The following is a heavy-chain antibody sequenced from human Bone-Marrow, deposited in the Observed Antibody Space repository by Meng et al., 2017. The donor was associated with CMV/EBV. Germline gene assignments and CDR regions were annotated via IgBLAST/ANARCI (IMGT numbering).Heavy chain of an antibody. CDR1: SDSIGDYH. CDR2: IFYTGNT. CDR3: ARQRPLYSSSKVGWFDP. D-gene: IGHD6-13*01. Sequence: SETLSLTCNVSSDSIGDYHFSWIRQPPGKGLEWIGYIFYTGNTNYNPSLKSRLTISIDASKNQFSLKLSSVTAADTAVYYCARQRPLYSSSKVGWFDPWGQGTLVTVSS. V-gene: IGHV4-59*01. J-gene: IGHJ5*02.